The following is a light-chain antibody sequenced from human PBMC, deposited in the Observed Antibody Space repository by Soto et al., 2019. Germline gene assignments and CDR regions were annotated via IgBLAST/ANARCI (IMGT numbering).Light chain of an antibody. Sequence: QSALTQPASVSGSPGQTITISCTGTSSDVGSYNLVSWYQLHPGKAPKLMIYEVNKRPSGVSNRFSGSKSGNTASLTISGHQAEDEADYFCCSYATGSTMLFGGGTKLTVL. J-gene: IGLJ2*01. CDR3: CSYATGSTML. CDR2: EVN. V-gene: IGLV2-23*02. CDR1: SSDVGSYNL.